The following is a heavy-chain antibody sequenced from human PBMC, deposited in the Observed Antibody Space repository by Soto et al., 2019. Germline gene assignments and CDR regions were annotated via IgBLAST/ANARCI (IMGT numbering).Heavy chain of an antibody. J-gene: IGHJ4*02. CDR2: ISSSAYTI. CDR1: GFRFGDYY. CDR3: ARGLVVAATQGPLDY. V-gene: IGHV3-11*01. D-gene: IGHD2-15*01. Sequence: QVQLVESGGGLAKSGGSLRLSCAASGFRFGDYYMSWIRQAPGKGLEWVSYISSSAYTIYYAASVEGRFTISRDNAKNSLFLQMNSLRADDTAVYYCARGLVVAATQGPLDYWGPGILVTVSS.